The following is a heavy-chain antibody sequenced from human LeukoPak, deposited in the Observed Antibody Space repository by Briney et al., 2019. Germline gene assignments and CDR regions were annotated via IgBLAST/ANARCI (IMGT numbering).Heavy chain of an antibody. J-gene: IGHJ4*02. CDR3: AKDGHYYGSGSYYNNYFDY. D-gene: IGHD3-10*01. CDR2: ISGSGIST. Sequence: GGSLRLSCAASGFTFSNYGMSWVRQAPGKGLEWVSGISGSGISTYYADSVKGRFTISRDNAKNTLYLQMKSLRAEDTAVYYCAKDGHYYGSGSYYNNYFDYWGQGTLVTVSS. V-gene: IGHV3-23*01. CDR1: GFTFSNYG.